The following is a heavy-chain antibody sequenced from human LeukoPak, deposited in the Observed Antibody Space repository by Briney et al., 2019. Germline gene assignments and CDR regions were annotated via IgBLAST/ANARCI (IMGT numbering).Heavy chain of an antibody. Sequence: GGSLRLSCAASGFTFSSYGMHWVRQAPGKGLEWVAVIWYDGSNKYYADSVKGRFTISRDNSKNTLYLQMNSLRAEDTAVYYCARGVFGESLESWGQGTLVTVSS. V-gene: IGHV3-33*01. D-gene: IGHD3-10*02. CDR2: IWYDGSNK. CDR1: GFTFSSYG. J-gene: IGHJ4*02. CDR3: ARGVFGESLES.